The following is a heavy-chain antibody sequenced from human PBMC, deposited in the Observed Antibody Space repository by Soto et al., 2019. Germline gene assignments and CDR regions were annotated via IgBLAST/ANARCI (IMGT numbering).Heavy chain of an antibody. J-gene: IGHJ4*02. CDR2: IYYSGST. D-gene: IGHD6-13*01. Sequence: PSETLSLTCTVSGGSISSGGYYWSWIRQHPGKGLEWIGYIYYSGSTYYNPSLKSRVTISVDTSKNQFSLKLSSVTAADTAVYYCARGSAAAGNFDYWGQGTLVTVSS. CDR1: GGSISSGGYY. CDR3: ARGSAAAGNFDY. V-gene: IGHV4-31*03.